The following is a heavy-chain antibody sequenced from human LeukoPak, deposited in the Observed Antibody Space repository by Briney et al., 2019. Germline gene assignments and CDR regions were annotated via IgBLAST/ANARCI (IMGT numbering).Heavy chain of an antibody. CDR1: GYTFTSYD. Sequence: ASVKISCKASGYTFTSYDINWVRQATGQGLEWMGWMNPNSGNTGYAQKFQGRVTMTRNTSISTAYMELSSLRSEDTAVYYCARGPPAAGTGFDYWDQGTLVTVSS. CDR3: ARGPPAAGTGFDY. J-gene: IGHJ4*02. CDR2: MNPNSGNT. V-gene: IGHV1-8*01. D-gene: IGHD6-13*01.